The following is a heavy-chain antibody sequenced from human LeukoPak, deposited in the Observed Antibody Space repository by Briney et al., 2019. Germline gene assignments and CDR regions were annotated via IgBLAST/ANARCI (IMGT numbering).Heavy chain of an antibody. Sequence: PGGSLRLSCAASGFTVSSNYMSWVRQAPGKGLEWVSVIYSGGSTYYADSVKGRFTIPRDNSKNTLYLQMNSLRAEDTAVYYCARGLGASRYYYYYMDVWGKGTTVTVSS. D-gene: IGHD6-13*01. CDR1: GFTVSSNY. CDR3: ARGLGASRYYYYYMDV. V-gene: IGHV3-53*01. CDR2: IYSGGST. J-gene: IGHJ6*03.